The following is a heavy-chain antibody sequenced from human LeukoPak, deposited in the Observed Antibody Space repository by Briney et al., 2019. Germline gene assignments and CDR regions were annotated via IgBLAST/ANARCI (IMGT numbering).Heavy chain of an antibody. CDR2: IKQDGSEK. Sequence: GGSLRLSCAASGFTFSSYWMSWVRQAAGTGLEWVANIKQDGSEKYYVDSVQGRFTISRDNAKNSLYLQMNSLRAEDTAVYYCARRITIFGVVMRYFDLWGRGTLVTVSS. D-gene: IGHD3-3*01. CDR1: GFTFSSYW. J-gene: IGHJ2*01. CDR3: ARRITIFGVVMRYFDL. V-gene: IGHV3-7*01.